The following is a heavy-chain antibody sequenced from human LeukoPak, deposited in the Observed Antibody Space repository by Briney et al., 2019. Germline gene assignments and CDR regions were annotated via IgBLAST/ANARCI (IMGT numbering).Heavy chain of an antibody. V-gene: IGHV3-30*03. D-gene: IGHD2-15*01. Sequence: GGSLRLSCAASGFTFSTYGMHWVRQAPGKGLEWVALISSDGSNKDYADSVKGRFTISRDNSKNTLYVQMNSLRAEDTAVYYCARDQIVVVVAATYYYGMDVWGQGTTVAVSS. CDR2: ISSDGSNK. J-gene: IGHJ6*02. CDR1: GFTFSTYG. CDR3: ARDQIVVVVAATYYYGMDV.